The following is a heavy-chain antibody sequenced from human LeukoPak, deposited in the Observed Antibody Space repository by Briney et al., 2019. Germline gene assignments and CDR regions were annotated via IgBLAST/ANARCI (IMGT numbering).Heavy chain of an antibody. CDR3: ARTLYYYDSSGYSY. CDR1: GFTFSKYI. V-gene: IGHV3-48*01. D-gene: IGHD3-22*01. CDR2: ISPSSSNI. J-gene: IGHJ4*02. Sequence: GGSLRLSCAASGFTFSKYIMNWVRQAPGKGLEWVSYISPSSSNILYADSVKGRFTISRDNAKNSLYLQMNSLRAQDTAVYYCARTLYYYDSSGYSYWGQGTLVTVSS.